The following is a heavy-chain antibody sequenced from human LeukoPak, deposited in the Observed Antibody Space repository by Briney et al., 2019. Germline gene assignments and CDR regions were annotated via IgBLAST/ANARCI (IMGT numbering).Heavy chain of an antibody. CDR3: ATERGYNSGEGFAF. J-gene: IGHJ3*01. V-gene: IGHV3-30-3*01. D-gene: IGHD5-24*01. CDR1: GVPFSSNT. CDR2: ISYHGSNK. Sequence: GGSLRLSCAASGVPFSSNTMYWVRQAPGKGLEWVALISYHGSNKYYADSVKGRFTISRDDSMNTLFLQLNNLRAEDTAVYYCATERGYNSGEGFAFWGQGTMVTVSS.